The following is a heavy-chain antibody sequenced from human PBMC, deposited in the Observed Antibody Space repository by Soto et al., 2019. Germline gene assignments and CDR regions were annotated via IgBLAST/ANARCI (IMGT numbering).Heavy chain of an antibody. V-gene: IGHV4-59*08. CDR1: GGSISSYY. D-gene: IGHD2-21*01. Sequence: PSETLSLTCTVSGGSISSYYWSWIRQPPGKGLEWIGYIYYSGSTNYTPSLKSRVTISVDTSKNQFSLKLSSVTAADTAVYYCARLLERYYYYYMDVWGKGTTVTVSS. CDR2: IYYSGST. CDR3: ARLLERYYYYYMDV. J-gene: IGHJ6*03.